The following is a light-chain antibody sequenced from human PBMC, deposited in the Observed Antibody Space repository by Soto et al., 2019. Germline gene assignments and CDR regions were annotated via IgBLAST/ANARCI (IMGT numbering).Light chain of an antibody. Sequence: EIVLTQSPATLSLSPGERATLSCRASQGVSSYLAWYQQKPGQAPRLLIYDASNRATGIPARFSGSGPGTDFTLTISGLEPEDFAVYYCQQRSNWPITFGQGTRLEIK. CDR1: QGVSSY. CDR3: QQRSNWPIT. V-gene: IGKV3D-11*01. J-gene: IGKJ5*01. CDR2: DAS.